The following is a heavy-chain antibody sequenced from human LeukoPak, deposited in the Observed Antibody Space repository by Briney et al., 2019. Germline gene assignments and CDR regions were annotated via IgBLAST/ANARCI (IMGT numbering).Heavy chain of an antibody. V-gene: IGHV3-21*01. CDR1: GFTFSSYS. Sequence: GGSLRLSCAASGFTFSSYSMNWVRQAPGKGLEWVSSISSSSSYIYYAYSVKGRFTISRDNAKNSLYLQMNSLRAEDTAVYYCASYGPRDFDYWGQGTLVTVSS. D-gene: IGHD3-10*01. CDR3: ASYGPRDFDY. CDR2: ISSSSSYI. J-gene: IGHJ4*02.